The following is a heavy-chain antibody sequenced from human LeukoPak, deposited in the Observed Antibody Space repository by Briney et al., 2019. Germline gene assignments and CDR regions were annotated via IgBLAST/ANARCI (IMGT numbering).Heavy chain of an antibody. D-gene: IGHD2-8*01. CDR1: GGSFSGYY. CDR2: INHSGST. CDR3: ARRPPRRQFTAIPNGAFDI. J-gene: IGHJ3*02. Sequence: SETLSLTCAVYGGSFSGYYWSWIRQPPGKGLEWIGEINHSGSTNYNPSLKSRVTISVDTSKNQFSLKLSSVTAADTAVYYCARRPPRRQFTAIPNGAFDIWGQGTMVTVSS. V-gene: IGHV4-34*01.